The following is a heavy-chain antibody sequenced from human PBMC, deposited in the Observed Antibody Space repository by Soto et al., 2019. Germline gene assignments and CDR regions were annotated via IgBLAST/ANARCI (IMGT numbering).Heavy chain of an antibody. J-gene: IGHJ6*02. CDR3: AREVPYCGGGCSNDYYYGMDV. CDR1: GYTFTSYG. V-gene: IGHV1-18*01. D-gene: IGHD2-21*02. Sequence: ASVKVSCKASGYTFTSYGISWVRQAPGQGLEWMGWISAYNGNTNYAQKLQGRVTMTTDTSTSTAYMELRSLRSADTAVYYCAREVPYCGGGCSNDYYYGMDVWGQGTTVTVSS. CDR2: ISAYNGNT.